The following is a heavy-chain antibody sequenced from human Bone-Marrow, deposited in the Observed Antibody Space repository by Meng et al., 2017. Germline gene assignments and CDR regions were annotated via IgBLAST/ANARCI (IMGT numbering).Heavy chain of an antibody. CDR3: AALFSDNGDYRYFDY. V-gene: IGHV3-23*01. Sequence: GESLKISCAASGFTFDDYGMSWARQAPGKGLEWVYVISDSGSNTYDVASVRGRFTVSRDNSKNTVSLQMNSLRAEDTAVYFCAALFSDNGDYRYFDYWGQGTLVTVSS. CDR2: ISDSGSNT. J-gene: IGHJ4*02. CDR1: GFTFDDYG. D-gene: IGHD4-17*01.